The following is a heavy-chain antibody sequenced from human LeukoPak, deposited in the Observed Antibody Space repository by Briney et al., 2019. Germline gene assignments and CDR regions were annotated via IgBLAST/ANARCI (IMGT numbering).Heavy chain of an antibody. D-gene: IGHD4-23*01. CDR2: FNPSGGST. V-gene: IGHV1-46*01. CDR1: GYTFTSYY. J-gene: IGHJ4*02. CDR3: ARGSGFGGNAGFGY. Sequence: GASVNVSSKASGYTFTSYYMHWVRHAPGQGLEWMAIFNPSGGSTRSAQKFQGRVTMNRDTSTRTVYMALSSLRSEDTAIYYCARGSGFGGNAGFGYWGQGTLVTVSS.